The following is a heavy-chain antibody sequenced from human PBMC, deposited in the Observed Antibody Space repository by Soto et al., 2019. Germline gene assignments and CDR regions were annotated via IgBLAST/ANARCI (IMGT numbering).Heavy chain of an antibody. V-gene: IGHV4-4*02. J-gene: IGHJ5*02. CDR1: GGSISSGTW. Sequence: QVQLQESGPGLVKPSGTLSLTCAVSGGSISSGTWWSWVRQPPGRGLGWVGEIYHSGRPNYNPSLKSRVTMSVDKSKNLFSLRLSSVTAADSALYYCARRVPAAPNWFDPWGQGTLVTVSS. CDR3: ARRVPAAPNWFDP. CDR2: IYHSGRP. D-gene: IGHD2-2*01.